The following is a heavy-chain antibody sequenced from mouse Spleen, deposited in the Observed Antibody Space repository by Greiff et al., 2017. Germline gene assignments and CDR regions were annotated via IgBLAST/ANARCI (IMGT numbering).Heavy chain of an antibody. J-gene: IGHJ3*01. V-gene: IGHV5-9-1*01. CDR3: ARQNYGNYEWFAY. D-gene: IGHD2-1*01. Sequence: EVMLVESGGGLVKPGGSLKLSCAASGFTFSSYAMSWVRQTPEKRLEWVATISSGGSYTYYPDSVKGRFTISRDNAKNTLYLQMSSLRSEDTAMYYCARQNYGNYEWFAYWGQGTLVTVSA. CDR2: ISSGGSYT. CDR1: GFTFSSYA.